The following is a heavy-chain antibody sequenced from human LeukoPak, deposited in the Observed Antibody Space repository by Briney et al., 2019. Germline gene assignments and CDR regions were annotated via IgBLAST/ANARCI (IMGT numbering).Heavy chain of an antibody. Sequence: GGSLRLSCAASGSTFSSHTMNWVRQAPGKGLEWISYISNTGSVIYYADSVKGRFTISRDNAKNSLYLQMNSLETEDTALYYCTTEGFTYGHHALGVWGQGTMVTVSS. V-gene: IGHV3-48*04. CDR1: GSTFSSHT. D-gene: IGHD5-18*01. CDR2: ISNTGSVI. J-gene: IGHJ3*01. CDR3: TTEGFTYGHHALGV.